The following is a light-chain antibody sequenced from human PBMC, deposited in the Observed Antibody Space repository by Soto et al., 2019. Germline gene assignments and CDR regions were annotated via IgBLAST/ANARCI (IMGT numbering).Light chain of an antibody. J-gene: IGKJ5*01. V-gene: IGKV1-39*01. CDR1: QSISSY. Sequence: DIQMTQSPSSLSASVGDRITITCRASQSISSYLNWYQQKPGKAPKLLIDAASSLQSGVPARFSGSGSGTDFTLTSSSLQPEDFVTYYCQQSYSTPITFGQGTRLEIK. CDR3: QQSYSTPIT. CDR2: AAS.